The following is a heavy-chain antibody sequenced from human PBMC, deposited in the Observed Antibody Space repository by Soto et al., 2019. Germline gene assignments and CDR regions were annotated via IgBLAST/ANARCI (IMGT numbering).Heavy chain of an antibody. CDR2: IYYSGST. J-gene: IGHJ4*02. CDR3: ARSDSGSYAHFRY. CDR1: GGSISSYY. Sequence: SETLSLTCTVSGGSISSYYWSWIRQPPGKGLEWIGYIYYSGSTNYNPSLKSRVTISVDTSKNQFSLKLSSVTAADTAVYYCARSDSGSYAHFRYWGQGTLVTVSS. V-gene: IGHV4-59*01. D-gene: IGHD1-26*01.